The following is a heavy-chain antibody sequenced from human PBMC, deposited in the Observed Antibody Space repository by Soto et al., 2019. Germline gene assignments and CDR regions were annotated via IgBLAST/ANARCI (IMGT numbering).Heavy chain of an antibody. CDR2: INPNSGGT. Sequence: ASVKVSCKXSGYTFTGYYMHWVRQAPGQGLEWMGWINPNSGGTNYAQKFQGRVTMTRDTSISTAYMELSRLRSDDTAVYYCASSPESRYYYGMDVWGQGTTVTVSS. CDR1: GYTFTGYY. J-gene: IGHJ6*02. CDR3: ASSPESRYYYGMDV. V-gene: IGHV1-2*02.